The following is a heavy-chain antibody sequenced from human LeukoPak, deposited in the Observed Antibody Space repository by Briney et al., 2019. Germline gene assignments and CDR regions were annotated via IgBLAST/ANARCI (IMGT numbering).Heavy chain of an antibody. V-gene: IGHV3-30*18. J-gene: IGHJ4*02. D-gene: IGHD3-3*01. Sequence: PGGSLRLSCAASGFTFSSYGMHWVRQAPGKGLEWVAVISYDGSNKYYADSVKGRFTISRDNSKNTLYLQMNSLRAEDTAVYYCAKVLEWFSKGVDYWGQGALVTVSS. CDR3: AKVLEWFSKGVDY. CDR1: GFTFSSYG. CDR2: ISYDGSNK.